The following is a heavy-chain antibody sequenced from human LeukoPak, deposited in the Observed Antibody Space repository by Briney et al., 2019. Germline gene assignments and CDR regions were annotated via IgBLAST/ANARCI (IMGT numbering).Heavy chain of an antibody. D-gene: IGHD5-24*01. J-gene: IGHJ4*02. Sequence: GGSLRLSCAASGFTFSLYWMHWVRQAPGKGLVWVSRINSDGSSIRYADSVKGRFTISRDNAKNSLYLQMNSLRAGDTAVYYCAREMATIIGDFDYWGQGTLVTVSS. CDR2: INSDGSSI. CDR1: GFTFSLYW. CDR3: AREMATIIGDFDY. V-gene: IGHV3-74*01.